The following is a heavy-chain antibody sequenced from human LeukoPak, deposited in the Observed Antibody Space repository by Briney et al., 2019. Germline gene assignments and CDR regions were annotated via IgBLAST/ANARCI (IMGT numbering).Heavy chain of an antibody. V-gene: IGHV3-23*01. CDR3: AKGGRRGSFDY. CDR1: GFTFSSDA. Sequence: GGSLRLSCAASGFTFSSDAMRWVRQAPGKGLEWVSAISSSGGSTYYADSVRGRFIISRDSSKNTLYLQMNSLRAEDTVVYYCAKGGRRGSFDYWGQGTLVTVSS. CDR2: ISSSGGST. D-gene: IGHD3-10*01. J-gene: IGHJ4*02.